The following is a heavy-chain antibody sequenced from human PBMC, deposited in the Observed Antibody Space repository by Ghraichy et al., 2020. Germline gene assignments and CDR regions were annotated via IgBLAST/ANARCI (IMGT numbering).Heavy chain of an antibody. CDR3: ARGSDTAMVTNGDY. D-gene: IGHD5-18*01. V-gene: IGHV4-34*01. CDR2: INHSGST. J-gene: IGHJ4*02. CDR1: GGSFSGYY. Sequence: SQTLSLTCAVYGGSFSGYYWSWIRQPPGKGLEWIGEINHSGSTNYNPSLKSRVTILVDTSKNQFSLKLSSVTAADTAVYYCARGSDTAMVTNGDYWGQGTLVTVSS.